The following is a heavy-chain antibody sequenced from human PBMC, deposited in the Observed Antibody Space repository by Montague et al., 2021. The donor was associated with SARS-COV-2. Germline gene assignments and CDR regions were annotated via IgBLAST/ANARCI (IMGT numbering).Heavy chain of an antibody. CDR2: ICYSGMA. V-gene: IGHV4-39*07. CDR3: AGTVDYYAYFDS. Sequence: SETLSLTCTVSGGSISSQTSCWGWVRLPPGKGLEWIGSICYSGMAHYTPSLKSRLIISLDTSKTHVSLKLRSVTAADTAVYYCAGTVDYYAYFDSWGQGTLVSVSS. J-gene: IGHJ4*02. CDR1: GGSISSQTSC. D-gene: IGHD3-22*01.